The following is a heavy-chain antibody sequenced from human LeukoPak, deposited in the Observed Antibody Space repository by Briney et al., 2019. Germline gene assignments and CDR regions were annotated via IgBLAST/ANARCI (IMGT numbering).Heavy chain of an antibody. CDR3: AKVVGAFDI. CDR2: ISYDGSNK. CDR1: GFTFSSYG. J-gene: IGHJ3*02. V-gene: IGHV3-30*18. Sequence: PGRSLRLSCAASGFTFSSYGMHWVRQAPGKGLEWEAVISYDGSNKYYADSVKGRFTISRDNSKNTLYLQMNSLRAEDTAVYYCAKVVGAFDIWGQGTMVTVSS.